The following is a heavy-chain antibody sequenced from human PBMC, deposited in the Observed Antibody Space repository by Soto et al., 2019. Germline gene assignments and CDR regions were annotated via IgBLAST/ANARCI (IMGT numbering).Heavy chain of an antibody. Sequence: PGGSLRLSCAASGFTFSSYGMNWVRQAPGKGLEWVAVISYDGSNKYYADSVKGRFTISRDNSKNTLYLQMNSLRAEDTAVYYCAREGFIQLWIFDYWGQGTLVTVSS. D-gene: IGHD5-18*01. J-gene: IGHJ4*02. CDR2: ISYDGSNK. V-gene: IGHV3-30*03. CDR1: GFTFSSYG. CDR3: AREGFIQLWIFDY.